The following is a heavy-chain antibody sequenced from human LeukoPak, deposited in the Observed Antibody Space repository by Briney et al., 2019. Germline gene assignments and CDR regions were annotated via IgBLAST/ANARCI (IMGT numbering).Heavy chain of an antibody. Sequence: GSLRLSCAASGFTVSSNYMSWIRQPPGKGLEWIGYIYYSGSTNYNPSLKSRVTISVDTSKNQFSLKLSSVTAADTAVYYCARGFSTLDYWGQGTLVTVSS. CDR2: IYYSGST. D-gene: IGHD6-13*01. CDR1: GFTVSSNY. V-gene: IGHV4-59*02. CDR3: ARGFSTLDY. J-gene: IGHJ4*02.